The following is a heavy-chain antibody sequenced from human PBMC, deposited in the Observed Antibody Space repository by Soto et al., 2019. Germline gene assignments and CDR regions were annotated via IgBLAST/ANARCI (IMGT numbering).Heavy chain of an antibody. Sequence: QVQLVESGGGVVQPGRSLRLSCAASDFTFSSYAMHWFRQAPGKGLEWVAMISYDGSDKYYADSVKGRFTISRDNSKNTLNLQMNSLRADDTAVYYCAKALGELSPESYEYWGQGTLITVSS. D-gene: IGHD3-16*02. CDR1: DFTFSSYA. CDR2: ISYDGSDK. V-gene: IGHV3-30*18. J-gene: IGHJ4*02. CDR3: AKALGELSPESYEY.